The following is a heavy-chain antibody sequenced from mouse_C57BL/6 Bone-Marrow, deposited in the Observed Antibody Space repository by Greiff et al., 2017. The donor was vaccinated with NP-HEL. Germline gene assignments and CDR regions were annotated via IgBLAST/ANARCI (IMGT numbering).Heavy chain of an antibody. J-gene: IGHJ4*01. D-gene: IGHD1-1*01. CDR2: IYPGSGNT. V-gene: IGHV1-76*01. CDR3: ARYYGSSHYYAMDY. Sequence: QVQLQQSGAELVRPGASVKLSCKASGYTFTDYYINWVKQRPGQGLEWIARIYPGSGNTYYNEKFKGKATLTAEKSSSTAYMQLSSLTSEDSAVYFCARYYGSSHYYAMDYWGQETSVTVSS. CDR1: GYTFTDYY.